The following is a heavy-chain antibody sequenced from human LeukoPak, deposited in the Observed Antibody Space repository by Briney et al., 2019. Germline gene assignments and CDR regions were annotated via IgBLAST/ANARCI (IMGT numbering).Heavy chain of an antibody. Sequence: PGGSLRLSCAASGFMFSNHWMSWVRQAPGKGLEWVASIKQAGGEKYYVDSVKGRFTVSRDNAKNSLYLQMNSLRAEDTAVYYCARDPGGYSYGSLDYWGQGTLVTVSS. J-gene: IGHJ4*02. V-gene: IGHV3-7*01. D-gene: IGHD5-18*01. CDR3: ARDPGGYSYGSLDY. CDR2: IKQAGGEK. CDR1: GFMFSNHW.